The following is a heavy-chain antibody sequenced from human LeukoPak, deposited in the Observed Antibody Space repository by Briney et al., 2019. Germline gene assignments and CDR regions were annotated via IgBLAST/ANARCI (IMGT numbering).Heavy chain of an antibody. V-gene: IGHV3-21*01. Sequence: GGSLRLSCAASGFTFSSYSMNWVRQVPGKGLEWVSSISSSSSYIYYADSVKGRFTISRDNAKNSLYLQMNSLRAEDTAVYYCAREGAEMEAYAFDIWGQGTMVTVSS. CDR3: AREGAEMEAYAFDI. D-gene: IGHD5-24*01. CDR2: ISSSSSYI. J-gene: IGHJ3*02. CDR1: GFTFSSYS.